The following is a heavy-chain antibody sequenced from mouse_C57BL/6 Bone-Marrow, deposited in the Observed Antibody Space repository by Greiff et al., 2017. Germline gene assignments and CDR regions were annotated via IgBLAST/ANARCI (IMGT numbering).Heavy chain of an antibody. V-gene: IGHV1-78*01. Sequence: VQLQQSDAELVKPGASVKISCKVSGYTFTDHTIHWMKQRPEQGLEWIGYIYPRDGSTKYNEKFKGKATLTADKSSSTAYMQLNSLTSEDSAVYFCARQDYYDYDGWYFDVWGTGTTVTVSS. CDR1: GYTFTDHT. CDR3: ARQDYYDYDGWYFDV. J-gene: IGHJ1*03. D-gene: IGHD2-4*01. CDR2: IYPRDGST.